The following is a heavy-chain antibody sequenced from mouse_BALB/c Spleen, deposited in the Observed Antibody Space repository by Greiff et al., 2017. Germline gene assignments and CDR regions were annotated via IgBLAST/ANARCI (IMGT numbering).Heavy chain of an antibody. J-gene: IGHJ3*01. CDR1: GISFTSYG. CDR2: IWGDGST. Sequence: VKLQESGPGLVAPSQSLSITCTVSGISFTSYGVSWVRQPPGKGLEWLGVIWGDGSTNYHSVLISRMSISKDNSKSQAFLKLNSLQTDDTATYYCALYRSWFPYWGQGTLVTVSA. CDR3: ALYRSWFPY. D-gene: IGHD2-14*01. V-gene: IGHV2-3*01.